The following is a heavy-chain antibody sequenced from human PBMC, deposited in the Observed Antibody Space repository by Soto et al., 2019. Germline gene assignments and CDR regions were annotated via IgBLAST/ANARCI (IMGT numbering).Heavy chain of an antibody. J-gene: IGHJ4*02. Sequence: EVQLVESGGNLAQPGGSLRLSCAASGFTFSTYPMHWVRQGPGTGLEYVAGISGNGGSTHYANSVKGRFTISRDNSKSTLYLQMGSLRAEDMAVYYCARDYCPGGVCYTIFDYWGQGTLFTVSS. CDR3: ARDYCPGGVCYTIFDY. CDR1: GFTFSTYP. V-gene: IGHV3-64*01. D-gene: IGHD2-8*02. CDR2: ISGNGGST.